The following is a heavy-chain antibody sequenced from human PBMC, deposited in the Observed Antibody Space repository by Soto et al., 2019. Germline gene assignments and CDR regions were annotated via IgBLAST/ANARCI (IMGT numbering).Heavy chain of an antibody. CDR1: GYSFTNYW. CDR2: IFPGDSDT. Sequence: EVQLVQSGAEVKKPGESLKISCKGSGYSFTNYWIGWVRQMPGKGLEWMGIIFPGDSDTSYSPSFQGQVTISADKSIGTAYLHWSSLKASDTAMYYCARRHNTWYAVVYWGQGTLVTVSS. CDR3: ARRHNTWYAVVY. J-gene: IGHJ4*02. D-gene: IGHD6-13*01. V-gene: IGHV5-51*03.